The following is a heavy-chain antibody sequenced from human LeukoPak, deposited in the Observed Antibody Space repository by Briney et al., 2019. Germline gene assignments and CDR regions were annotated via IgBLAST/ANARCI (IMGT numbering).Heavy chain of an antibody. CDR1: GFTVSSNF. D-gene: IGHD2-15*01. CDR2: ISGSGGST. J-gene: IGHJ4*02. Sequence: GGSLRLSCAASGFTVSSNFMSWVRQAPGKGLEWVSVISGSGGSTYYADSVKGRFTISRDNSKNTLYLQMNSLRAEDTAVYYCAKASESLGYCSGGSCRRYFDYWGQGTLVTVSS. CDR3: AKASESLGYCSGGSCRRYFDY. V-gene: IGHV3-23*01.